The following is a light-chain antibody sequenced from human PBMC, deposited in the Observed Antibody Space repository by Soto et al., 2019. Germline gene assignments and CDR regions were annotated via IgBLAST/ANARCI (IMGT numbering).Light chain of an antibody. Sequence: EVVLTQSPATLSLSPGERAPLSCRASENVRTFVDWYQQKPGQAPRLLIYGASNRATGIPARFSGSGSGTDFTLTISSLEPEDFAVYYCQQRSNWPTFGQGTKVDIK. CDR3: QQRSNWPT. V-gene: IGKV3-11*01. CDR1: ENVRTF. J-gene: IGKJ1*01. CDR2: GAS.